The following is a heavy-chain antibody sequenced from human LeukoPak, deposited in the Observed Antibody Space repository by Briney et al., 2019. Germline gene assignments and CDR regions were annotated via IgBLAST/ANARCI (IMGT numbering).Heavy chain of an antibody. CDR1: GGSIGSYY. J-gene: IGHJ4*02. D-gene: IGHD5-24*01. CDR3: ARSKDGFNADY. Sequence: PSETLSLTCTVSGGSIGSYYWSWIRQPPGKGLEWIGYIYYSESTNYNPSLKSRATLSVDTSKNQFSLKVSSVTAADTAVYYCARSKDGFNADYWGQGILVTVSS. CDR2: IYYSEST. V-gene: IGHV4-59*01.